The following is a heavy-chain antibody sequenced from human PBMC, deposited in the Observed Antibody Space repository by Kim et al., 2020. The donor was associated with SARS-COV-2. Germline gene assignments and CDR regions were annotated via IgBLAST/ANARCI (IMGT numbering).Heavy chain of an antibody. J-gene: IGHJ5*02. CDR3: AKDPSTPTQYGDYDFWFDP. CDR2: ISGSGRST. V-gene: IGHV3-23*01. Sequence: GGSLRLSCAASGFTFSSYAMSWVRQAPGKGLEWVSAISGSGRSTYYADSVKGRFTISRDNSKNTLYLQMNSLRAEDTAVYYCAKDPSTPTQYGDYDFWFDPWGQGTLVTVSS. D-gene: IGHD4-17*01. CDR1: GFTFSSYA.